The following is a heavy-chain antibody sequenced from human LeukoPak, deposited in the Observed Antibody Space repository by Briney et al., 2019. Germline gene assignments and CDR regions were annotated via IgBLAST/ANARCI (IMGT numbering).Heavy chain of an antibody. D-gene: IGHD5-12*01. Sequence: SVKVSCKASGGTFNSYTINWVRQAPGQELEWRGGIIPIFATTNYAQKFQARVTITADESTSTAYMELSSLSSADTAVYYCASGTVASMDIWGQGTMVTVSS. CDR2: IIPIFATT. CDR1: GGTFNSYT. CDR3: ASGTVASMDI. J-gene: IGHJ3*02. V-gene: IGHV1-69*13.